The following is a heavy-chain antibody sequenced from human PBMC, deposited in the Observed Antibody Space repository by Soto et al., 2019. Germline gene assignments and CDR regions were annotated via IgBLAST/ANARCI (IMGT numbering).Heavy chain of an antibody. Sequence: QVHLVQSGAEVKKPGASVKVSCKGSGYAFTTYGITWVRQAPGQGLEWMGWISAHNGNTNYAQKLQGRVTLTRDTSTSTAYMALRSLRSDDTAVYYCERGRYGDYWGQGALVTVSS. CDR1: GYAFTTYG. D-gene: IGHD1-26*01. CDR3: ERGRYGDY. J-gene: IGHJ4*02. CDR2: ISAHNGNT. V-gene: IGHV1-18*01.